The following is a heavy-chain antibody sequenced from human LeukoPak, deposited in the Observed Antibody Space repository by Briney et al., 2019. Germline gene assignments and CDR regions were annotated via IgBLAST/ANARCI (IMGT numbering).Heavy chain of an antibody. V-gene: IGHV4-34*01. Sequence: PSQTLSLTCGVYGGSFSGYYWSWSRQPPGKGLEGSGEVSQTGSGKTNCNPSLKGRVTISVDTSKNKFALEWTSVTAADTAMYYCARVPLYWQDPFDFWGQGTLVTVSS. CDR1: GGSFSGYY. D-gene: IGHD2-15*01. CDR3: ARVPLYWQDPFDF. J-gene: IGHJ4*02. CDR2: VSQTGSGKT.